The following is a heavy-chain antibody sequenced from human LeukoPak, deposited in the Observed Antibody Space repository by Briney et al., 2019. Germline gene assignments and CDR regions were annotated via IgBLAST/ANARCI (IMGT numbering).Heavy chain of an antibody. CDR3: ATSGHDYGDHG. J-gene: IGHJ4*02. CDR2: VYTSGSS. D-gene: IGHD4-17*01. Sequence: SETLSLTCTVSGGSVSTYYWSWIRKPAGKGLEWIGRVYTSGSSNYNPSLKSRVTMSVDTSKNQLSLKLSSVTAADTAVYYCATSGHDYGDHGWGQGTLVTVSP. V-gene: IGHV4-4*07. CDR1: GGSVSTYY.